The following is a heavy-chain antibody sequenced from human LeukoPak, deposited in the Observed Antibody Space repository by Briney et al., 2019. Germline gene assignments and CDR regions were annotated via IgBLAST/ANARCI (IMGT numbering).Heavy chain of an antibody. Sequence: NRGESLQISCQGSGYIFTSYWIGWVRQLPGKGLEWMGIIYPGDSDTRYSPSFQGQVTISADESISTAYLQWSSLKASDTAMYYCARRLEMATTDFDYWGQGTLVTVSS. CDR3: ARRLEMATTDFDY. CDR2: IYPGDSDT. V-gene: IGHV5-51*01. CDR1: GYIFTSYW. D-gene: IGHD5-24*01. J-gene: IGHJ4*02.